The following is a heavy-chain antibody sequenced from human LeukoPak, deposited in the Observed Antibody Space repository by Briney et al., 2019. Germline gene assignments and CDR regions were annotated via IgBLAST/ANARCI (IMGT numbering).Heavy chain of an antibody. Sequence: GGSLRLSCVASGFSISSYALAWVRQTPGKGLEWVSAVTGGGDGTHYIDSVKGRFTISRDNSKNTIYLQMNSLRAEDTAIYFCGSDPNGDYMGALGYWGRGTLVTVSS. CDR1: GFSISSYA. V-gene: IGHV3-23*01. CDR2: VTGGGDGT. CDR3: GSDPNGDYMGALGY. J-gene: IGHJ4*01. D-gene: IGHD2-8*01.